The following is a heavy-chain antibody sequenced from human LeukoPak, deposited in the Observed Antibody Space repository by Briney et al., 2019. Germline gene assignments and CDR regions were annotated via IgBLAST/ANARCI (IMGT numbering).Heavy chain of an antibody. CDR2: ISGSGYST. CDR1: GFTFNNYA. J-gene: IGHJ4*02. Sequence: GGSLRLSCAASGFTFNNYAMTWVRQAPGKGLEWVSAISGSGYSTYYADSVKGRFTISRDNSKNTLYLQMNSLRAEDTALYFCAQWSRYFDYWGQGTLVTVSS. V-gene: IGHV3-23*01. D-gene: IGHD1-26*01. CDR3: AQWSRYFDY.